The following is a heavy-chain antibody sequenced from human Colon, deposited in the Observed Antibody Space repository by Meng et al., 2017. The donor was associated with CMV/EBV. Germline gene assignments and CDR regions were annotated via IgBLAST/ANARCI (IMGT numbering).Heavy chain of an antibody. J-gene: IGHJ6*02. CDR1: GFTFSDYW. D-gene: IGHD2-2*01. Sequence: GESLKISCAASGFTFSDYWMTWVRQAPGKGLEWVATIKQDGSETFYVDSVKGRFTTSRDNAQTALYLQMNSLRAEDTAMYYCARGRFCSSSSCSYFYHYGMDVWGQGTTVTVSS. V-gene: IGHV3-7*01. CDR3: ARGRFCSSSSCSYFYHYGMDV. CDR2: IKQDGSET.